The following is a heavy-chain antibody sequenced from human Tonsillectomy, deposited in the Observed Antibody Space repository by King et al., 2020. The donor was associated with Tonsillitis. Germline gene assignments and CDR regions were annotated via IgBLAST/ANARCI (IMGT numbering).Heavy chain of an antibody. CDR3: ARFDIVVVPGTPNGGWFYP. Sequence: QLVQSGAEVKKPGASVKVSCKASGYTFSSYGITWVRQAPGQGLEWMGWISAYNGHTNSAQKLQGRVTLTTDTSTSTAYMDLRGLRSDDTAVYYCARFDIVVVPGTPNGGWFYPWGQGTLVTVSS. J-gene: IGHJ5*02. D-gene: IGHD2-2*01. CDR2: ISAYNGHT. V-gene: IGHV1-18*01. CDR1: GYTFSSYG.